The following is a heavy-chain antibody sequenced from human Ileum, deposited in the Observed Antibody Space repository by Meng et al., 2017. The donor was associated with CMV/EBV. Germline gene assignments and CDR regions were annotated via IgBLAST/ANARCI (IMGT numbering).Heavy chain of an antibody. V-gene: IGHV4-34*01. D-gene: IGHD5-12*01. Sequence: SQTRSLTGAVHGGSFTNYYWSWLRQAPGKGLEWIGEITHAGVTNYNPSLKSRVTMSLDTSDNHFSLRLTSVTAADTAVYYCATGGVDPSQCCMDVWGQGTTVTVSS. CDR3: ATGGVDPSQCCMDV. J-gene: IGHJ6*02. CDR1: GGSFTNYY. CDR2: ITHAGVT.